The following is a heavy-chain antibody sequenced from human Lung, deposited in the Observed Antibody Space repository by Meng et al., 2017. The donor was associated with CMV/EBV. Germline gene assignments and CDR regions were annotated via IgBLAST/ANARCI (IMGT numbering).Heavy chain of an antibody. CDR2: MSGSGSMM. J-gene: IGHJ4*02. CDR1: GFIFSNYA. V-gene: IGHV3-23*01. D-gene: IGHD3-16*01. CDR3: AKKGGDGALHYFDY. Sequence: GESXKISXAASGFIFSNYAMSWVRQAPGKGLEWISFMSGSGSMMFYVDSVGGRFTISRDSSKNTLYLQMNSLRAEDTAVYYCAKKGGDGALHYFDYWGQGTXVTVSS.